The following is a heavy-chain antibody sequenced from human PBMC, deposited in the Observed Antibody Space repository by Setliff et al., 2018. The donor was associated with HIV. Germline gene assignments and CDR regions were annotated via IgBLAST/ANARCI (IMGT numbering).Heavy chain of an antibody. V-gene: IGHV1-69-2*01. CDR3: AAEGNIFDL. CDR2: VDPANGKT. Sequence: ASVKVSCKASGYRFTNHNIHWVQQAPGKRLHWMGRVDPANGKTIYAEKFQGRVSIIADTSIDTAYMELNSLRSEDTAVYYCAAEGNIFDLWGRGTMVTVSS. D-gene: IGHD1-1*01. J-gene: IGHJ3*01. CDR1: GYRFTNHN.